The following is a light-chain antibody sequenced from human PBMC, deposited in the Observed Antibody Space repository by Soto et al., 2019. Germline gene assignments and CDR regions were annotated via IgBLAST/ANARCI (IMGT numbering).Light chain of an antibody. V-gene: IGLV2-14*03. CDR1: SSDVANYDY. CDR3: TSYAGAGSYV. J-gene: IGLJ1*01. CDR2: DVS. Sequence: QSALTQPASVSGSPGQSITISCTGTSSDVANYDYVSWYQQHPGKDPKLMIYDVSNRPSGVSNRFSGSKSGNTASLTISGLQAEDAADYYCTSYAGAGSYVVGTGTKFTVL.